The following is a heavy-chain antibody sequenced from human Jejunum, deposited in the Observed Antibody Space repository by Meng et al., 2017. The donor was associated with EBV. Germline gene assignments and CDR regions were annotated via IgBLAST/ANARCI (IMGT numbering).Heavy chain of an antibody. Sequence: VECRRGVLPPGWFLNLYHTSSGFIVSGHYMSGGLQALGKGLEWVSVIYTDGSTYYADSVRGRFNISIHKSKNPLFRQMNNLRVDETAVYFWVRGPWNNWGQGTLVTVSS. CDR1: GFIVSGHY. CDR3: VRGPWNN. V-gene: IGHV3-53*01. CDR2: IYTDGST. J-gene: IGHJ4*02. D-gene: IGHD1/OR15-1a*01.